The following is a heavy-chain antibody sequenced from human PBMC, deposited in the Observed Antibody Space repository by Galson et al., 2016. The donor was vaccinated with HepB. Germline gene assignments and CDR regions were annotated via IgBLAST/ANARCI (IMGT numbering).Heavy chain of an antibody. Sequence: SLRLSCAASGFTFSSYGMHWVRQAPGKGLEGVAVISYDGSNKYYADSVKGRFTISRDNSKNTLYLQMNSLRAEDTTVYYCAKVRQLAYSYGMDVWGQGTTVTVSS. CDR3: AKVRQLAYSYGMDV. CDR2: ISYDGSNK. D-gene: IGHD6-6*01. V-gene: IGHV3-30*18. CDR1: GFTFSSYG. J-gene: IGHJ6*02.